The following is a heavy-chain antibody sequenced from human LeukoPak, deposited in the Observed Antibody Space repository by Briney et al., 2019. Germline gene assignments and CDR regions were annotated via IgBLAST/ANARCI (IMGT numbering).Heavy chain of an antibody. CDR1: GFTVSSNY. CDR2: IYSGGST. V-gene: IGHV3-53*01. J-gene: IGHJ6*03. D-gene: IGHD3-10*01. CDR3: ARELLWFGELSTYYYYYMDV. Sequence: GGSLRLSCAASGFTVSSNYMSWVRQAPGKGLEWVSDIYSGGSTYYADSVKGRFTISRDNSKNTLYLQMNSLRAEDTAVYYCARELLWFGELSTYYYYYMDVWGKGTTVTISS.